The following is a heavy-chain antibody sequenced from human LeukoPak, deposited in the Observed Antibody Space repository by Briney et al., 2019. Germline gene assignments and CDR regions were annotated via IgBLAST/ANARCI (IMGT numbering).Heavy chain of an antibody. Sequence: GGSLRLSCAASGFTFSSYAMHWVRQAPGKGLEYVSAISSNGGSTYYANSVKGRFTISRDNSKNTLYLQMGSLRAEDMAVYYCAREGHYYDSSGPYDDWGQGTLVTVSS. CDR3: AREGHYYDSSGPYDD. D-gene: IGHD3-22*01. CDR2: ISSNGGST. CDR1: GFTFSSYA. V-gene: IGHV3-64*01. J-gene: IGHJ4*02.